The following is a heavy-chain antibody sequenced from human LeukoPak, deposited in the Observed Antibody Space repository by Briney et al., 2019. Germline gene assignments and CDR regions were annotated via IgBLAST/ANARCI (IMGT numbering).Heavy chain of an antibody. CDR2: IIPIFGTA. Sequence: SVKVSCKASGGTFSSYAISWVRQAPGQGLEWMGGIIPIFGTANYAQKFQGRVTITTDESTSTAYMELSSLRSEDTAVYYCAREGGVSGSYSDYYYYYMHVWGKGTTVNVSS. V-gene: IGHV1-69*05. CDR1: GGTFSSYA. CDR3: AREGGVSGSYSDYYYYYMHV. D-gene: IGHD1-26*01. J-gene: IGHJ6*03.